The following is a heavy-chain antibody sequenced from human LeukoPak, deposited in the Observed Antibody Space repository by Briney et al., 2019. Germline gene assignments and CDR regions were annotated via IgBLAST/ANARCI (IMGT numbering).Heavy chain of an antibody. Sequence: SETLSLTCTVSGGTISSYYWSWIRQPPGKGLEWIGYIYYSGSTNYNPSLKSRVTISVDTSKNQFSLKLSSVTAADTAVYYCARVSSSSDFDYWGQGTLVTVSS. CDR2: IYYSGST. D-gene: IGHD6-6*01. J-gene: IGHJ4*02. CDR3: ARVSSSSDFDY. CDR1: GGTISSYY. V-gene: IGHV4-59*01.